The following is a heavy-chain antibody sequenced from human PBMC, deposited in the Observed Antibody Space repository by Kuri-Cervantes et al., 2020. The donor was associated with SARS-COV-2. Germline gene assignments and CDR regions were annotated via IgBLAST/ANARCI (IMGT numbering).Heavy chain of an antibody. CDR1: EFTFSSYV. CDR3: TTLIDY. J-gene: IGHJ4*02. V-gene: IGHV3-30*03. Sequence: SLKISCAAYEFTFSSYVMHWVRQATGKGLEWVAVISYDGSNKYYADSVKGRFTISRDNSKNTLYLQMNSLRAEDTAVYYCTTLIDYWGQGALVTVSS. CDR2: ISYDGSNK.